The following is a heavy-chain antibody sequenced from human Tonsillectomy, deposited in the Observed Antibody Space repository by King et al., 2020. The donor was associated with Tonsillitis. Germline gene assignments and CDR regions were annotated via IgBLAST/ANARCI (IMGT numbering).Heavy chain of an antibody. V-gene: IGHV6-1*01. CDR1: GDSVSRNSAA. CDR2: TYYRSKWYN. Sequence: VQLQQSGPGLVKPSQTLSLTCAISGDSVSRNSAAWNWIRQSPSRGLEWLGRTYYRSKWYNDYSISVKGRITINPDTSKNQFSLQLKSVTHEDTAVYYCVRDELELRNNYYYYYGMDVWGQGTTVTVSS. CDR3: VRDELELRNNYYYYYGMDV. D-gene: IGHD1-7*01. J-gene: IGHJ6*01.